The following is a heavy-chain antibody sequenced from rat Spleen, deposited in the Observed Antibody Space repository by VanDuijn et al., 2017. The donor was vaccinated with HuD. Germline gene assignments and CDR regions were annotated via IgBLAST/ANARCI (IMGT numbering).Heavy chain of an antibody. D-gene: IGHD1-2*01. CDR1: GFTFSDYY. CDR2: ISYEGSGT. J-gene: IGHJ2*01. Sequence: EVQLVESGGGQVQPGRSMKLSCAASGFTFSDYYMAWVRQAPKKGLEWVASISYEGSGTYYGDSVKGRFTISRHNAKSTLYLQMNSLQTEDTANYYCARGDYSSPRGGYWGQGVMVTVSS. CDR3: ARGDYSSPRGGY. V-gene: IGHV5-22*01.